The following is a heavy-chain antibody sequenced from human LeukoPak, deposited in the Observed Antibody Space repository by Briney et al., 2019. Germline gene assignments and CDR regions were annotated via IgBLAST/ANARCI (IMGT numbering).Heavy chain of an antibody. CDR2: FHRGRI. D-gene: IGHD5-24*01. J-gene: IGHJ5*02. V-gene: IGHV4-38-2*02. Sequence: SETLSLTCKVSGYPIGLDYYWVWIRQAPGRGLQWIGGFHRGRIQYNSALKSRVTISIDSSKNQFSLRMWPVTAADTAFYFCARAPSSYESGDGYPNLGWLDPWGQGALVTVSS. CDR3: ARAPSSYESGDGYPNLGWLDP. CDR1: GYPIGLDYY.